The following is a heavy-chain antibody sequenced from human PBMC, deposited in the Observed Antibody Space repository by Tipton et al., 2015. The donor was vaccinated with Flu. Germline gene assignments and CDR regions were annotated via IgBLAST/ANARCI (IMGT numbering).Heavy chain of an antibody. CDR2: ISGSGGST. D-gene: IGHD3-10*01. Sequence: AASGFTFSSYAMSWVRQAPGKGLEWVSAISGSGGSTYYADSVKGRFTISRDNSKNTLYLQMNSLRAEDTAVYYCAKVSRSGSYQSHYGMDVWGQGTTVTVSS. V-gene: IGHV3-23*01. CDR1: GFTFSSYA. J-gene: IGHJ6*02. CDR3: AKVSRSGSYQSHYGMDV.